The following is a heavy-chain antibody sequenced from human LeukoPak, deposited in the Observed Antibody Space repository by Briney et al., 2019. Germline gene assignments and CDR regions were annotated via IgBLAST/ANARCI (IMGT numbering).Heavy chain of an antibody. D-gene: IGHD6-6*01. CDR3: ARLGVRYTTSSWWFDP. CDR1: GDSISSSAYY. J-gene: IGHJ5*02. V-gene: IGHV4-31*03. CDR2: IYYSGST. Sequence: PSETLSLTCTVSGDSISSSAYYLTWIRQHPGKGLEWIGYIYYSGSTYYNPSLKSRLTISVDTSKNQFSLKLSSVTAADTAVYYCARLGVRYTTSSWWFDPWGQGILVTVSS.